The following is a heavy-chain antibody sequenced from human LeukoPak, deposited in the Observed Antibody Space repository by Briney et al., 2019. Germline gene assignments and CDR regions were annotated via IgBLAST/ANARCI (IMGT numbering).Heavy chain of an antibody. D-gene: IGHD3-10*01. CDR2: INAGNGNT. Sequence: ASVKVSCKASGYTFTSYAMHWVRQAPGQRLEWMGWINAGNGNTKYSQKFQGRVTITRDTSASTAYMELSSLRSEDTAVYYCAREGVGYYYGSGSHDDWYFDLWGRGTLVTVSS. J-gene: IGHJ2*01. CDR1: GYTFTSYA. CDR3: AREGVGYYYGSGSHDDWYFDL. V-gene: IGHV1-3*01.